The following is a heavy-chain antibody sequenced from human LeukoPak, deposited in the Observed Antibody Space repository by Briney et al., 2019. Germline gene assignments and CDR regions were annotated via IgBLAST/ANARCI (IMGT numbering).Heavy chain of an antibody. CDR2: IGYSGADI. V-gene: IGHV3-48*03. CDR3: ARDTNSGYSFYAMDV. Sequence: GGSLRLSCAASGFTFTSHDMNWVRQAPGKGLEWVSFIGYSGADIYYADSVQGRFSISRDNAKSTLYLQMNSLRAEDTAVYYCARDTNSGYSFYAMDVWGQGTTVTVSS. CDR1: GFTFTSHD. D-gene: IGHD4-23*01. J-gene: IGHJ6*02.